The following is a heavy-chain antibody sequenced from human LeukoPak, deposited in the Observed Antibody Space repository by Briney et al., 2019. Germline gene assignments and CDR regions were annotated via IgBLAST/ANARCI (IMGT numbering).Heavy chain of an antibody. CDR3: ARGPRPGPRGWYGVDY. J-gene: IGHJ4*02. CDR2: IKQDGSEK. D-gene: IGHD6-19*01. V-gene: IGHV3-7*01. CDR1: GFTFSSYW. Sequence: GGSLRLSCAASGFTFSSYWMSWVRQAPGKGLELVANIKQDGSEKYYVDSVKGRFTISRDNARNSLYLQMNSLRAEDTAVYYCARGPRPGPRGWYGVDYWGQGTLVTVSS.